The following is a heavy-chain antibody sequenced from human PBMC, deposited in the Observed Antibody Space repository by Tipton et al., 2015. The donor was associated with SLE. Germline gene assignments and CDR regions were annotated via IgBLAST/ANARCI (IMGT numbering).Heavy chain of an antibody. J-gene: IGHJ4*02. CDR1: GASISSDSYY. D-gene: IGHD3-10*01. CDR3: ARNEGGSGTYEYYFDY. CDR2: IFTSGST. V-gene: IGHV4-61*02. Sequence: TLSLTCTVFGASISSDSYYWSWIRQPAGKGLEWIGRIFTSGSTTYNPSLKSRVTISVDTSKNQFSLKLSSVTAADTAIYYCARNEGGSGTYEYYFDYWGQGTLVTVSS.